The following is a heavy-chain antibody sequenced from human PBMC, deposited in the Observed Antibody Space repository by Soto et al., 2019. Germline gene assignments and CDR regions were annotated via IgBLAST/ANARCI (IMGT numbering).Heavy chain of an antibody. V-gene: IGHV1-18*01. CDR3: ARERGNIVVVVAATNDAFDI. J-gene: IGHJ3*02. D-gene: IGHD2-15*01. CDR1: GYTFTSYG. Sequence: QVQLVQSGAEVKKPGASVKVSCKASGYTFTSYGISWVRQAPGQGLEWMGWISAYNGNTNYAQKLQGRVTMTTDTSTSTAYMELRSLRSDDTAVYYCARERGNIVVVVAATNDAFDIWGQGTMVTVSS. CDR2: ISAYNGNT.